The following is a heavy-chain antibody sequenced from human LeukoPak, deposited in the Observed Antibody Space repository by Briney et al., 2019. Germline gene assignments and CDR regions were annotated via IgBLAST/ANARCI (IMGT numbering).Heavy chain of an antibody. CDR1: GGSFSGYY. D-gene: IGHD6-13*01. V-gene: IGHV4-34*01. CDR2: INHSGST. J-gene: IGHJ4*02. CDR3: ASSIAAAGTDY. Sequence: SETLSLTCAVYGGSFSGYYWSWIRQPPGKGLEWIGEINHSGSTNYNPSLKSRVTISVDTSKNQFSLKLSSVTAADTAVYYCASSIAAAGTDYWGQGTLVTAPS.